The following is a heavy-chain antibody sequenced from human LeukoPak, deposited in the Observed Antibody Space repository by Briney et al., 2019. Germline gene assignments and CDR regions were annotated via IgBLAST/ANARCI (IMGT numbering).Heavy chain of an antibody. CDR2: ISYDGSNK. Sequence: PGGSLRLSCAASGFTFSNYGMHWVRQAPGKGLEWVAVISYDGSNKYYADSLKGRFTISRDNSKNTLYLQMNSLRAEDTAVYYCAKDKIVGSTGWYYFDYWGQGTVVTVSA. J-gene: IGHJ4*02. CDR3: AKDKIVGSTGWYYFDY. CDR1: GFTFSNYG. V-gene: IGHV3-30*18. D-gene: IGHD6-19*01.